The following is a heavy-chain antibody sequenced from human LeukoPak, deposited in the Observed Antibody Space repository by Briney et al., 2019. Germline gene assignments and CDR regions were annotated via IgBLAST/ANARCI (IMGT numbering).Heavy chain of an antibody. CDR3: ARELAAAGFDAFDI. CDR1: GFTFSDFY. Sequence: GGSLRLSCAASGFTFSDFYMGWIRQAPGKGLEWISYISSSGPTIYYADSMKGRLTISRDNAKDSLYLQMNSLRAEDTAVYYCARELAAAGFDAFDIWGQGTMVTVSS. D-gene: IGHD6-13*01. V-gene: IGHV3-11*01. CDR2: ISSSGPTI. J-gene: IGHJ3*02.